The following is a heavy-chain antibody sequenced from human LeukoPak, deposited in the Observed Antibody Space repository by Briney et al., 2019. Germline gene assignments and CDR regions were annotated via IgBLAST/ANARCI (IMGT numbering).Heavy chain of an antibody. Sequence: GGSLRLSCAASGFVFSDYGSNWVRQAQGKGLEWISYISSGGSDIFYADSVKGRFTISRDNAKSSVFLQMSSLRGEDTAVYYCASGYDFSSGSKRGFDNWGQGALVTVSS. CDR1: GFVFSDYG. CDR3: ASGYDFSSGSKRGFDN. D-gene: IGHD3-3*01. CDR2: ISSGGSDI. J-gene: IGHJ4*02. V-gene: IGHV3-48*01.